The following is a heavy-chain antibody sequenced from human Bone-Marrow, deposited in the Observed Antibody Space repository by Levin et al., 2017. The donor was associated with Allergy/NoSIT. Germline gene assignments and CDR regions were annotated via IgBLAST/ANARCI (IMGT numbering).Heavy chain of an antibody. D-gene: IGHD1-7*01. CDR2: IYLGDSDS. CDR1: FSLFPLSF. CDR3: ARRAPNRIGTTGNWFDP. V-gene: IGHV5-51*01. Sequence: SFPFSFSLFPLSFLGWVRQLPEKGLEWMGSIYLGDSDSRYSPSFQGQVSISSSPSSSTAYLQWSSLKASDTAMYYCARRAPNRIGTTGNWFDPWGQGILVTVSS. J-gene: IGHJ5*02.